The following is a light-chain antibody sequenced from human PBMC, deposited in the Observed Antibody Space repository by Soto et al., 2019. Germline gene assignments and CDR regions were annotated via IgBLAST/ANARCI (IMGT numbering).Light chain of an antibody. J-gene: IGLJ2*01. CDR3: ATWDDSLNGV. CDR1: SSNIGTHT. CDR2: SNN. V-gene: IGLV1-44*01. Sequence: QSVLTQPPSASGTPGQRVTISCSGSSSNIGTHTVNWYQQLPGTAPKLVIYSNNQRPSGVPVRFSGSKSGTSASLAISWLRSEDEADYSCATWDDSLNGVFGGGTKLTVL.